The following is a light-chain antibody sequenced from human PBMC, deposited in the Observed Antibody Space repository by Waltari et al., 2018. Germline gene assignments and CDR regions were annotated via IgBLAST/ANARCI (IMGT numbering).Light chain of an antibody. CDR1: SSDFGGYNY. V-gene: IGLV2-8*01. Sequence: QSALTQPPSASGSPGQSVTISCTGTSSDFGGYNYVSWYQHHPGKAPKVIIYEGTKRPSGVPDRFSASRFGNTASLTVSGLRAEDEADYYCSSYAGNPVFGGGTKLTVL. J-gene: IGLJ3*02. CDR2: EGT. CDR3: SSYAGNPV.